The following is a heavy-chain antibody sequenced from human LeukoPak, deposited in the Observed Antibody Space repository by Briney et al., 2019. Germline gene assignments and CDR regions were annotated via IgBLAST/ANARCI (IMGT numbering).Heavy chain of an antibody. V-gene: IGHV3-7*04. D-gene: IGHD2-2*01. J-gene: IGHJ3*02. CDR3: ARGHIVVVPAAISAFDI. Sequence: GSLRLSCAASGFTFSSYWMSWVRQAPGKGLEWVANIKQDGSEKYYVDSVKGRFTISRDNAKNSLYLQMNSLRAEDTAVYYCARGHIVVVPAAISAFDIRGQGTMVTVSS. CDR2: IKQDGSEK. CDR1: GFTFSSYW.